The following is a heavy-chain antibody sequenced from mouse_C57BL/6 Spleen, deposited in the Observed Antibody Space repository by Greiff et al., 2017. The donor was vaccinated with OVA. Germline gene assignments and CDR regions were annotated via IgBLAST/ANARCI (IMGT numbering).Heavy chain of an antibody. D-gene: IGHD2-3*01. CDR2: INPSNGGT. CDR3: ARAGYDGYYVVDY. CDR1: GYTFTSYW. V-gene: IGHV1-53*01. J-gene: IGHJ2*01. Sequence: QVQLQQPGTELVKPGASVKLSCKASGYTFTSYWMHWVKQRPGLGLEWIGNINPSNGGTNYNEKFKSKATLTVDKSSSTAYMQLSSLTSEDSAVYYCARAGYDGYYVVDYWGQGTTLTVSS.